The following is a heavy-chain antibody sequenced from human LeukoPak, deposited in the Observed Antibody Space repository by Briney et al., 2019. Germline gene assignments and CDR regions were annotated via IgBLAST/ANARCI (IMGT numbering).Heavy chain of an antibody. Sequence: PGGSLRLSCAASGFTFSSYSMNWVRQAPGKGLEWVSSISSSSSYIYYADSVKGRFTISRDNAKNSLYLQMNSLRAEDTAVYYCARGPAVADPSEAFDIWGQGTMVTVPS. D-gene: IGHD6-19*01. CDR1: GFTFSSYS. V-gene: IGHV3-21*01. CDR3: ARGPAVADPSEAFDI. J-gene: IGHJ3*02. CDR2: ISSSSSYI.